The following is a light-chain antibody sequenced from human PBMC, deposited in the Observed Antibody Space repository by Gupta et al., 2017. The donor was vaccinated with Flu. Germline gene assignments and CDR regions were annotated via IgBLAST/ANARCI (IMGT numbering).Light chain of an antibody. V-gene: IGKV1D-16*01. CDR1: QDISRW. Sequence: DIQMTQSPSSLSASVGDRVTITCRASQDISRWLAWFQQKPGKAPKSLIYGTSTLKNGDPSRFSGSGSGTDFTLTISDRQPEDFATYYCQHEDSSPCTFGQGTKVDIK. J-gene: IGKJ2*02. CDR3: QHEDSSPCT. CDR2: GTS.